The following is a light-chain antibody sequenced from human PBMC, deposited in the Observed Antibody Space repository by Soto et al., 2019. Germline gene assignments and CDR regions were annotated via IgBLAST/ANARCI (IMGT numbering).Light chain of an antibody. CDR3: QQCFSTPLLT. CDR1: QSISTF. CDR2: GAS. Sequence: DIQMTQSPSSLYASVGDRVTITCRASQSISTFLNWYQQKPGKDPKLLIYGASNLESWVPSTFSGSGSGTDFTLTISSPQPEDFATYYCQQCFSTPLLTFGGGTKVEIK. J-gene: IGKJ4*01. V-gene: IGKV1-39*01.